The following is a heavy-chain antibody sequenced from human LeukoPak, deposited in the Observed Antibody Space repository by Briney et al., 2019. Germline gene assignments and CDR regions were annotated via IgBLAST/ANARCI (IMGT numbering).Heavy chain of an antibody. CDR1: GGSFSGYY. CDR3: ARFNSGSYQHYFDY. V-gene: IGHV4-34*01. D-gene: IGHD1-26*01. J-gene: IGHJ4*02. Sequence: SETLSLTCAVYGGSFSGYYWSWIRQPPGKGLEWIGEINHSGSTNYNPSLKSRVTTSVDTSKNQFSLKLSSVTAADTAVYYCARFNSGSYQHYFDYWGQGTLVTVSS. CDR2: INHSGST.